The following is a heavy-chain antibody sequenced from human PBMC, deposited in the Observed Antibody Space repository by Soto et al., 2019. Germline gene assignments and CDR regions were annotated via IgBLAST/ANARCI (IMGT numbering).Heavy chain of an antibody. V-gene: IGHV4-39*01. Sequence: SETLSLTCTVSGGSISSSSYYWGWIRQPPGKGLEWIGSIHYSGNTDYNPSLKSRVTISVDTSKNQFSLKLSSVTAADTAVYYCARHGGRSSWSDYWGQGTLVTVS. D-gene: IGHD6-13*01. CDR2: IHYSGNT. CDR3: ARHGGRSSWSDY. J-gene: IGHJ4*02. CDR1: GGSISSSSYY.